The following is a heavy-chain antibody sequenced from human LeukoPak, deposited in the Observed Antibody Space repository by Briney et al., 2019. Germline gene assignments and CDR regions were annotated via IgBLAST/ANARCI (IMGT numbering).Heavy chain of an antibody. V-gene: IGHV3-23*01. CDR3: AKRGVVIRVILVGFHKEAYYFDS. CDR1: GITLSNYG. Sequence: PGGSLTLSCAVSGITLSNYGMSWVRQAPGKGLEWVAGISDSGGRTNYADSVKGRFTISRDNPKNTLYLQMNSLRAEDTAVYFCAKRGVVIRVILVGFHKEAYYFDSWGQGALVTVS. J-gene: IGHJ4*02. D-gene: IGHD3-22*01. CDR2: ISDSGGRT.